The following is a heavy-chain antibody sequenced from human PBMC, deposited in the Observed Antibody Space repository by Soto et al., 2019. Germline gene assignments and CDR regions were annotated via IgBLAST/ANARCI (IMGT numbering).Heavy chain of an antibody. J-gene: IGHJ3*02. D-gene: IGHD6-13*01. CDR3: ARDLYSSSWYVEDDAFDI. Sequence: PGGSLRLSCAASGFTFSSYSMNWVRQAPGKGLEWVSYISSSSSTIYHADSVKGRFTISRDNAKNSLYLQMNSLRAEDTAVYYCARDLYSSSWYVEDDAFDIWGQGTMVTVSS. CDR2: ISSSSSTI. CDR1: GFTFSSYS. V-gene: IGHV3-48*01.